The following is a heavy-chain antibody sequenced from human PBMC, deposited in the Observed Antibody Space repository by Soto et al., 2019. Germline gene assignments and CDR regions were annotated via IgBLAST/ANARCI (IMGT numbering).Heavy chain of an antibody. CDR2: IDPSDSYT. D-gene: IGHD3-22*01. CDR3: ASLSSGYYLGAFDI. J-gene: IGHJ3*02. Sequence: PGESLKISGKSSGYSLASYQISWVRQMPGKGLEWMGRIDPSDSYTNYSPSFQGHVTISADKSISTAYLQWSSLKASDTAMYYCASLSSGYYLGAFDIWGQGTMVTVSS. CDR1: GYSLASYQ. V-gene: IGHV5-10-1*01.